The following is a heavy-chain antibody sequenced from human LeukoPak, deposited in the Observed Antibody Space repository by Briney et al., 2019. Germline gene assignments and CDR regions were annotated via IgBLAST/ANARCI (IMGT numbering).Heavy chain of an antibody. CDR2: IYSGGST. Sequence: GGSLRLSCAASGFTVSSNYMSWVRQAPGKRLEWVSVIYSGGSTYYADSVKGRFTISRDNSKNTLYLQMNSLRAEDTAVYYCARGRYSYGRGGTFDYWGQGTLVTVSS. J-gene: IGHJ4*02. CDR3: ARGRYSYGRGGTFDY. V-gene: IGHV3-66*01. CDR1: GFTVSSNY. D-gene: IGHD5-18*01.